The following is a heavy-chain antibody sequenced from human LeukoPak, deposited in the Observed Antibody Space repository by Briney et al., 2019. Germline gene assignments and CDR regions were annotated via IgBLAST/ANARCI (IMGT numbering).Heavy chain of an antibody. J-gene: IGHJ4*02. Sequence: KTSETLSLTCTVSGGSISSYYWSWIRQPPGKGLEWIGYIYYSGSTNYNPSLKSRVTISVDTSKNQFSLKLSSVTAADTAVYYCARRSYSSGYANDYWGQGTLVTVPS. CDR3: ARRSYSSGYANDY. V-gene: IGHV4-59*08. D-gene: IGHD5-12*01. CDR2: IYYSGST. CDR1: GGSISSYY.